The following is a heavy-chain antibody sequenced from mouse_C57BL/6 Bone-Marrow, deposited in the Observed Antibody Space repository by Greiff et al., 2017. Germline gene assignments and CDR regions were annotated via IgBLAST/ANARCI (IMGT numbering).Heavy chain of an antibody. J-gene: IGHJ3*01. D-gene: IGHD1-1*01. CDR2: IYPGSGST. V-gene: IGHV1-55*01. Sequence: QVQLQQPGAELVKPGASVKMSCKASGYTFTSYWITWVKQRPGQGLEWIGDIYPGSGSTNYNEKFKSKATLTVDTSSSTAYMQLSSLTSEDSAVYYCARFITAEEVWFAYGGQGTLVTVSA. CDR1: GYTFTSYW. CDR3: ARFITAEEVWFAY.